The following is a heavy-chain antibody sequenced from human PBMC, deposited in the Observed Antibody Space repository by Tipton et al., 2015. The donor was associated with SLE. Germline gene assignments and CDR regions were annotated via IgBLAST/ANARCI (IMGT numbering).Heavy chain of an antibody. J-gene: IGHJ4*02. Sequence: TLSLTCTVSGGSISSYYWGWIRQPPGKGLEWIGSIYYSGSTYYNPSLKSRVTISVDTSKNQFSLKLSSVTAADTAVYYCASHGRNSSGWQYYFDYWGQGTLVTVSS. V-gene: IGHV4-39*01. CDR2: IYYSGST. CDR1: GGSISSYY. D-gene: IGHD6-19*01. CDR3: ASHGRNSSGWQYYFDY.